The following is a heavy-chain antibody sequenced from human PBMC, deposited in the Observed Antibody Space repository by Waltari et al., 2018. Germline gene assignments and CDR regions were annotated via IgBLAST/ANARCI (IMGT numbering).Heavy chain of an antibody. Sequence: QLQLQESGPGLVQPSGTLSLTCAVSGDSGSNPSLWNWVRQPPGKGLEWIGQVHGSTWRTNYHPSFASRVTVSLDTYNSQFSLKLTYATAADTAVYYCARDRGRGLYLDTWGPGTLVTVSP. CDR1: GDSGSNPSL. CDR3: ARDRGRGLYLDT. D-gene: IGHD2-15*01. J-gene: IGHJ4*02. V-gene: IGHV4-4*02. CDR2: VHGSTWRT.